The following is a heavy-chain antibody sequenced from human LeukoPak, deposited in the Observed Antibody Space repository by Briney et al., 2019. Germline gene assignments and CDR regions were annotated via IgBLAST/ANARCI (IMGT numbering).Heavy chain of an antibody. CDR2: IWYDGSNQ. Sequence: SCKASGYTFSNYGISWVRQAPGKGLEWVAVIWYDGSNQYYADSVKGRFTISRDNSKNTVWLQMNSLRVEDTAVYYCTRDAAAAFDYWGQGTLVTVSS. D-gene: IGHD6-13*01. CDR3: TRDAAAAFDY. V-gene: IGHV3-33*01. J-gene: IGHJ4*02. CDR1: GYTFSNYG.